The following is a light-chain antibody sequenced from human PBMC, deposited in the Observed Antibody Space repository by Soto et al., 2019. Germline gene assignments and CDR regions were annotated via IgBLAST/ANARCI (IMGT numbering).Light chain of an antibody. CDR2: NNN. V-gene: IGLV1-44*01. Sequence: QSVLTQPPSASGTPGQRVTVSCSGSTSNIGTNTVNWCQQLPGTAPKLLIYNNNQRPSGVPDRFSGSKSGTSASLAISGLQSEDEADYYCAAWDDSLNGLVVFGGGTKLTVL. CDR1: TSNIGTNT. CDR3: AAWDDSLNGLVV. J-gene: IGLJ2*01.